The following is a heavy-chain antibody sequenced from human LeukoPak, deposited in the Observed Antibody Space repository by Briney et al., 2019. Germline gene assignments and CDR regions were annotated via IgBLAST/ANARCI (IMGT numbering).Heavy chain of an antibody. V-gene: IGHV3-30*04. CDR1: GFTFSSYA. CDR3: AHGTMYQLDY. Sequence: GGSLRLSCAASGFTFSSYAMHWVRQTPGKGLEWVTVISYDGANTYYADSVKGRFTISRDNSKNTLYLQMNSLRAEDTAVYYCAHGTMYQLDYWGQGTLVTVSS. D-gene: IGHD2-2*01. CDR2: ISYDGANT. J-gene: IGHJ4*02.